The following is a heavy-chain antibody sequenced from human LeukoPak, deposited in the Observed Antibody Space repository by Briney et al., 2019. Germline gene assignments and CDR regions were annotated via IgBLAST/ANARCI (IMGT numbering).Heavy chain of an antibody. CDR3: ARSLSTMIVVVILDY. D-gene: IGHD3-22*01. V-gene: IGHV1-46*01. CDR2: INPSGGGT. Sequence: ASVKLSCKASGYTFTSYYMHWVRQAPEQGLEWMGIINPSGGGTSYAQTFQVRVTMTRDRSTSTVYMGLSSLRSEETAVYYCARSLSTMIVVVILDYWGQGTLVTVSS. J-gene: IGHJ4*02. CDR1: GYTFTSYY.